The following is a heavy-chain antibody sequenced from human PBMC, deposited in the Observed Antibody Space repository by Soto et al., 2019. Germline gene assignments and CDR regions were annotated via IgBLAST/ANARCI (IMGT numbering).Heavy chain of an antibody. CDR2: INPYNANT. J-gene: IGHJ3*02. CDR1: GYTFTNHG. D-gene: IGHD3-16*01. Sequence: QVQLVQSGAEMKKPGASVKGSCKTSGYTFTNHGIYWVRQAPGQGLEWMGWINPYNANTNYAQKLQGRVTMTTNTSTSTAYMDLRSLTSDDTAVYYCARDRVAGIWGDAFDIWGHGTMVTVSS. CDR3: ARDRVAGIWGDAFDI. V-gene: IGHV1-18*04.